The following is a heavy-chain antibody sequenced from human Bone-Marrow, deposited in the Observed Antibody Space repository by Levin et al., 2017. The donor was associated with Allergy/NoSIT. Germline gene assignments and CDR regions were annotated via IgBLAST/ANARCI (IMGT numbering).Heavy chain of an antibody. V-gene: IGHV3-9*01. Sequence: SLKISCAASGFTFDDYAMHWVRQAPGKGLEWVSGINWNSGSIGYADSVKGRFTISRDNAKNSLYLQMNSLRAEDTALYYCAKGRPPPYDCSAYRRYHYCYYGMDVWGLGTTVTVSS. CDR3: AKGRPPPYDCSAYRRYHYCYYGMDV. CDR2: INWNSGSI. CDR1: GFTFDDYA. D-gene: IGHD3-22*01. J-gene: IGHJ6*02.